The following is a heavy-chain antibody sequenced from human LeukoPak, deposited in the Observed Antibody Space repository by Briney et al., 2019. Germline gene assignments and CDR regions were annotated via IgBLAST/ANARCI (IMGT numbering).Heavy chain of an antibody. CDR1: GFTFSNYG. CDR2: INGGGDNT. J-gene: IGHJ4*02. V-gene: IGHV3-23*01. Sequence: GGSLRLSCAVSGFTFSNYGMSWVRQAPGKGLEWVSAINGGGDNTYYADSVKGRFTISRDNSNSTLLLYLNSLRAGDTAVYYCARDDWTSWGQGTLVTVSS. CDR3: ARDDWTS. D-gene: IGHD2-21*01.